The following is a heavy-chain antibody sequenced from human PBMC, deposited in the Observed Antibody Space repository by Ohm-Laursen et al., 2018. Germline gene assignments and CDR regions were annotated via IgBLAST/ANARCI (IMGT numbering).Heavy chain of an antibody. CDR3: ASPVGCSSSSCYKS. Sequence: SLRLSCAASGFTFSSNWMHWVRQAPGKGLVWVSRIHSDGSNTNYADSVKGRFTISRDNAKNTLYLQMNSLRAEDTAVYYCASPVGCSSSSCYKSWGQGTLVTVSS. CDR2: IHSDGSNT. J-gene: IGHJ4*02. V-gene: IGHV3-74*01. D-gene: IGHD2-2*02. CDR1: GFTFSSNW.